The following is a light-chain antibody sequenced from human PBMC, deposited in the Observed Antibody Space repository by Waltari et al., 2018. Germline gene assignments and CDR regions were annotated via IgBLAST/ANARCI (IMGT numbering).Light chain of an antibody. Sequence: EIVLTQSPGTLSLSPGDRATLSCRASQSVSSSYLAWYQQKPGQAPRLLIYDASSRATGIPDRFSGSGSGTDFTLTISRLEPEDFAVYYCQQYGSSTFTFGPGTKVDIK. V-gene: IGKV3-20*01. CDR2: DAS. J-gene: IGKJ3*01. CDR1: QSVSSSY. CDR3: QQYGSSTFT.